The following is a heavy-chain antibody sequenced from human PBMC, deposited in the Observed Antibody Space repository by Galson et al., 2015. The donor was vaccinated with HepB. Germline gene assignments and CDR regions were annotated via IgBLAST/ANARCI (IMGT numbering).Heavy chain of an antibody. CDR2: ISGSGGST. J-gene: IGHJ4*02. V-gene: IGHV3-23*01. CDR3: ASRRYSSGWVHFDY. D-gene: IGHD6-19*01. Sequence: SLRLSCAASGFAFSSYAMSWVRQAPGKGLEWVWAISGSGGSTYYADSVRGRFTISRDNSKNTLYLQMNSLRAEDTAVYYCASRRYSSGWVHFDYWGQGTLVTVSS. CDR1: GFAFSSYA.